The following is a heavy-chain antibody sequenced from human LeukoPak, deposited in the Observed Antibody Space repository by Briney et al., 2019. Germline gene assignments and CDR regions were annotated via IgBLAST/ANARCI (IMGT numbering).Heavy chain of an antibody. D-gene: IGHD3-10*01. J-gene: IGHJ4*02. Sequence: GGSLRLSCAASGFTFSSYGMHWVRQAPGKGLEWVAFIRYDGSNKYYADSVKGRFTISRDNSKNTLYLQMNSLRAEDTAVYYCAKDSEIWFPASYDYWGQGTLVTVSS. CDR1: GFTFSSYG. V-gene: IGHV3-30*02. CDR2: IRYDGSNK. CDR3: AKDSEIWFPASYDY.